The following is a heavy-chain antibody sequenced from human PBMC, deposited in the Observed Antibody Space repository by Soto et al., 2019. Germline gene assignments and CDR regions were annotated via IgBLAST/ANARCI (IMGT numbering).Heavy chain of an antibody. Sequence: QVQLVQSGAEVKKPGSSVKVSCKASGGTFSSYAISWVRQAPGQGREWMGGIIPIFGTANYAQKFQGRVTITADESTSTAYMELRSLRSEDTAVYYCASWSGYCGGDCYDAYYYYGMDVWGQGTTVTVSS. D-gene: IGHD2-21*02. CDR1: GGTFSSYA. CDR3: ASWSGYCGGDCYDAYYYYGMDV. CDR2: IIPIFGTA. V-gene: IGHV1-69*01. J-gene: IGHJ6*02.